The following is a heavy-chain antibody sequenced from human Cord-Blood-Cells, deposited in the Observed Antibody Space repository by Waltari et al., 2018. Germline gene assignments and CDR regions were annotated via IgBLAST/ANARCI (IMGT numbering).Heavy chain of an antibody. CDR2: IYTSGST. V-gene: IGHV4-61*09. Sequence: QVQLQESGPGLVKPSQTLSLTCTVSGGSISSGSYYWSWIRQPAGKGLEWIGYIYTSGSTNYNPTHMSRVTISVDTSKTQFSLKLGSVTAADTAVYYCARVGTTVTTYYYYYGMDVWGQGTTVTVSS. CDR1: GGSISSGSYY. CDR3: ARVGTTVTTYYYYYGMDV. J-gene: IGHJ6*02. D-gene: IGHD4-17*01.